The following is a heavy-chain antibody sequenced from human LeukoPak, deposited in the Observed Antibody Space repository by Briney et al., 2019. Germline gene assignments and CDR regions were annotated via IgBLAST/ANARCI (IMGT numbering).Heavy chain of an antibody. CDR1: GYTFTSYG. CDR2: ISACNGNT. J-gene: IGHJ4*02. CDR3: AREPTRYNWNDPFFDY. D-gene: IGHD1-1*01. V-gene: IGHV1-18*01. Sequence: ASVKVSCKASGYTFTSYGISWVRQAPGQGLEWMGWISACNGNTNYAQKLQGRVTMTTDTSTSTAYMELRSLRSDDTAVYYCAREPTRYNWNDPFFDYWGQGALVTVSS.